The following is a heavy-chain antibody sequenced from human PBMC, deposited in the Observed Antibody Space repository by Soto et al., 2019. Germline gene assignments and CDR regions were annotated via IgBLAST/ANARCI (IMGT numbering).Heavy chain of an antibody. CDR1: GGSISSSSYY. Sequence: ETLSLTCTVSGGSISSSSYYWGWIRQPPGKGLEWIGSIYYSGSTYYNPSLKSRVTISVDTSKNQFSLKLSSVTAADTAVYYCARHFGSGSYYSLSYYYYGMDVWG. V-gene: IGHV4-39*01. CDR2: IYYSGST. D-gene: IGHD3-10*01. CDR3: ARHFGSGSYYSLSYYYYGMDV. J-gene: IGHJ6*01.